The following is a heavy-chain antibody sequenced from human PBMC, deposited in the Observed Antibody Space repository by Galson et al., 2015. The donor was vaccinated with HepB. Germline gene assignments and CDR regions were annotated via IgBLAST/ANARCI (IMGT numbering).Heavy chain of an antibody. V-gene: IGHV3-7*03. Sequence: SLRLSCAASGFTFSSYWMSWVRQAPGKGLEWVANIKQDGSEKYYVDSVKGRFTISRDNAKNSLYLQMNSLRAEDTAVYYCAREIVVVVAASELDYWGQGTLVTVSS. D-gene: IGHD2-15*01. J-gene: IGHJ4*02. CDR1: GFTFSSYW. CDR2: IKQDGSEK. CDR3: AREIVVVVAASELDY.